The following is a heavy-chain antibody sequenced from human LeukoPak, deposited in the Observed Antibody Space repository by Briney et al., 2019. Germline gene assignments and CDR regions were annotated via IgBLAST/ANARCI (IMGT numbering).Heavy chain of an antibody. CDR2: IYCSGST. J-gene: IGHJ3*02. CDR3: ASYKWELLGDAFDI. V-gene: IGHV4-39*07. D-gene: IGHD1-26*01. Sequence: SETLSLTCTVSGGSISSSSYYWGWIRQPPGKGLEWIGSIYCSGSTYYNPSLKSRVTISVDTSKNQFSLKLSSVTAADTAVYYCASYKWELLGDAFDIWGQGTMVTVSS. CDR1: GGSISSSSYY.